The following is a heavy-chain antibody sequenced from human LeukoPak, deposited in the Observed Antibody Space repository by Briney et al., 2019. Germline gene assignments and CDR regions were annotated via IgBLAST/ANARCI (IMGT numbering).Heavy chain of an antibody. V-gene: IGHV4-59*01. CDR3: ARGSGSFRLYYYDSSWFDP. CDR2: IYYSGST. J-gene: IGHJ5*02. CDR1: GGSISSYY. Sequence: SETLSLTCTVSGGSISSYYWSWIRQPPGKGLEWIGYIYYSGSTNYNPSLKSRVTIPVDTSKNQFSLKLSSVTAADTAVYYCARGSGSFRLYYYDSSWFDPWGQGTLVTVSS. D-gene: IGHD3-22*01.